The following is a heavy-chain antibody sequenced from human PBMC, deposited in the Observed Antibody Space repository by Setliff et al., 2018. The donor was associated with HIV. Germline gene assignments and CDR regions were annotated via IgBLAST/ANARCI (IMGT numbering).Heavy chain of an antibody. CDR1: GYTFTGYA. V-gene: IGHV1-3*01. CDR3: ARDEENYYDSGGAFDI. CDR2: INAGNANR. Sequence: GASVKVSCKASGYTFTGYAIHWVRQAPGQRLEWMGWINAGNANRKYSQKFQGRVTITRDTSANTAYMELSSLRSEDTAVYYCARDEENYYDSGGAFDIWGQGTTVTVSS. J-gene: IGHJ3*02. D-gene: IGHD3-10*01.